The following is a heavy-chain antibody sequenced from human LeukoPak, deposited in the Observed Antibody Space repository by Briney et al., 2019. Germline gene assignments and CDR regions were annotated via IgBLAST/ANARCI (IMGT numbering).Heavy chain of an antibody. J-gene: IGHJ4*02. D-gene: IGHD6-19*01. V-gene: IGHV3-9*01. CDR1: GFTFDDYA. CDR3: AKGPGSGWYYFDN. Sequence: PGGSLRLSCAASGFTFDDYAMHWVRQAPGQGLEWVSGISWNSASIAYADSVKGRFTISRDNAKNSLYLQMNSLRAEDTDLYYCAKGPGSGWYYFDNWGQGTLVTVSS. CDR2: ISWNSASI.